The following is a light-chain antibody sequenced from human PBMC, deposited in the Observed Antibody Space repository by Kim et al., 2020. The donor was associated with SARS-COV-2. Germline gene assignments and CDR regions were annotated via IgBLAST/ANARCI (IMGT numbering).Light chain of an antibody. CDR1: SADIGENSD. Sequence: TSYTGTSADIGENSDVTCYQRLHATPPKLIFYANDNRPSGVPECFPGSTSDTSSSLAITGLPADDEADYYCQSFDSRMSCWIFGGGTQLTVL. J-gene: IGLJ2*01. V-gene: IGLV1-40*01. CDR3: QSFDSRMSCWI. CDR2: AND.